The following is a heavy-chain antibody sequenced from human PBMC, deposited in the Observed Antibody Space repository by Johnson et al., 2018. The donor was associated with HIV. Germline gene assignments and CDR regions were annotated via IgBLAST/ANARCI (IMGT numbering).Heavy chain of an antibody. V-gene: IGHV3-11*01. CDR3: AKGLSGWSYLDDAFDL. CDR2: ISSSGSTI. CDR1: GFTFSDYY. Sequence: QVQLVESGGGLVKPGGSLRLSCAASGFTFSDYYMSWIRQAPGKGLEWVSYISSSGSTIYYADSVKGRFTISRDNSKNTRYLQMNRLRADDTGIFYCAKGLSGWSYLDDAFDLGGQGTMVTVSS. D-gene: IGHD3-10*01. J-gene: IGHJ3*01.